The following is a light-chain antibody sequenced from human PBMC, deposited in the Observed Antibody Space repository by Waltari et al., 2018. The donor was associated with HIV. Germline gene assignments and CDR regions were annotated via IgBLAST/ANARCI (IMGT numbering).Light chain of an antibody. CDR1: QGIKSA. CDR2: AAS. V-gene: IGKV1-13*02. J-gene: IGKJ1*01. Sequence: AIQLTQSPSSLSVSITDRVTITCRASQGIKSALAWYQQKPGQPPKLLIYAASRLQSGVPSRFTGSGSGTDFTLTISSLQPEDFATYYCQQFNSYPWKFGQGTKVEVK. CDR3: QQFNSYPWK.